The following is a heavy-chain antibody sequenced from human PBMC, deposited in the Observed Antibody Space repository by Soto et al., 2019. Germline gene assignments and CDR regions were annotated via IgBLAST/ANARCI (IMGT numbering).Heavy chain of an antibody. D-gene: IGHD1-7*01. Sequence: GGSLRLSCAASGFIFSSYGMYWIRQAPGKGLEWVAGISHDGSNKYYGDSVKGRCTISRDNSKNTLFLQIDSLRAEDTAVYYCAKLIGGVKAIAGTGNWLDPWGQGTLVTVSS. J-gene: IGHJ5*02. CDR1: GFIFSSYG. CDR3: AKLIGGVKAIAGTGNWLDP. CDR2: ISHDGSNK. V-gene: IGHV3-30*18.